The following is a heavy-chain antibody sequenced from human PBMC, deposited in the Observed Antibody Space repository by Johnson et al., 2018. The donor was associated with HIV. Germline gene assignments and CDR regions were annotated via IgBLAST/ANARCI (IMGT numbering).Heavy chain of an antibody. J-gene: IGHJ3*02. V-gene: IGHV3-30*18. D-gene: IGHD6-13*01. CDR2: ISSDGNNK. CDR3: AKTGAAAGLKDAFDI. Sequence: QVQLVESGGGVVQPGRSLRLFCAASGFTFSSNAMHWVRQAPGKGLEWVAFISSDGNNKYHADSVKGRLTISRDNSKNTLYLQVNSLRAEDTAVYFCAKTGAAAGLKDAFDIWGQGTMVTVSS. CDR1: GFTFSSNA.